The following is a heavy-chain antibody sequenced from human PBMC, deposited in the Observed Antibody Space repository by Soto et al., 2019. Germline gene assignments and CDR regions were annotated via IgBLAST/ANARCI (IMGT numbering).Heavy chain of an antibody. V-gene: IGHV1-69*13. CDR2: IIPIFGTA. CDR1: GGTFSSYA. J-gene: IGHJ3*02. CDR3: ARERTWSTVTTRNFDI. Sequence: ASVKVSCKASGGTFSSYAISWVRQAPGQGLEWMGGIIPIFGTANYAQKFQGRVTITADESTSTAYMELSSLRSEDTAVYYCARERTWSTVTTRNFDIWGKGTMVPVAS. D-gene: IGHD4-17*01.